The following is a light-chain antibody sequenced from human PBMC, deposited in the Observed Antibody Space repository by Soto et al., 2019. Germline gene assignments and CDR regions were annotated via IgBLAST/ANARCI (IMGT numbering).Light chain of an antibody. CDR3: CSYAGSSTPYV. CDR2: EVS. CDR1: SSDVGSYNL. Sequence: QSALTKPASVSGSPGQSITISCTGTSSDVGSYNLVSWYQQHPGKAPKLMIHEVSKRPSGVSNRFSGSKSGNTASLTISGLQAEDEADYYCCSYAGSSTPYVFGTGTKVTVL. V-gene: IGLV2-23*02. J-gene: IGLJ1*01.